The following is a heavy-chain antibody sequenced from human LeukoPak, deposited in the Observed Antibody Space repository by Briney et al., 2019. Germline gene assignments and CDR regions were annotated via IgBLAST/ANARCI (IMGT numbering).Heavy chain of an antibody. J-gene: IGHJ4*02. CDR3: ARHGGVGVIPDFDY. CDR1: GDSISSSSYY. V-gene: IGHV4-39*01. CDR2: IYYSGST. D-gene: IGHD2-8*02. Sequence: SETLSLTCTVSGDSISSSSYYWRWIRQPPGKGLEWIGSIYYSGSTYYNPSPKSRVTMSVDTSKNQFSLKLSSVTAADTAVYYCARHGGVGVIPDFDYWGPGTLVTVSS.